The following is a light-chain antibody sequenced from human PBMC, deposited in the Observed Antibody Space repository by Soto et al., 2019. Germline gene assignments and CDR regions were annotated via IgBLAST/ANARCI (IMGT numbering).Light chain of an antibody. CDR3: QQTHAVPLT. CDR1: QPIADY. V-gene: IGKV1-39*01. CDR2: GAS. J-gene: IGKJ5*01. Sequence: DMQMTQSPASLSASVGDRVTIACRAGQPIADYLNWYQQKPGEAPKVLIFGASSLRSGVPSRFSGSGYGTDFTLTINNLQPEDFATYYCQQTHAVPLTFGQGTRLEIK.